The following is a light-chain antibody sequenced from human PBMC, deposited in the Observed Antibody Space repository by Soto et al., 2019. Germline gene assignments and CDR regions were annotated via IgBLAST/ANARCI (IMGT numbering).Light chain of an antibody. V-gene: IGKV3-20*01. CDR2: GAS. Sequence: EIVLTQSPGTLSLSPGERATLSCRASQSVSSTYLAWYQHKPGQAPRLLIYGASSSVTGIPDRFSGSGSRTDFTLTISRLEPEDFALYYCQQYGSSPYNFGQGTKLEIK. CDR3: QQYGSSPYN. CDR1: QSVSSTY. J-gene: IGKJ2*01.